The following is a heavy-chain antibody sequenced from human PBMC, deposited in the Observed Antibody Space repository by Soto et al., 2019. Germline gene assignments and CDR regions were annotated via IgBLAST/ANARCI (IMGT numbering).Heavy chain of an antibody. Sequence: GGSLRLSCAASGFGFSRNGMHWVRQAPGKGLEWVAVIWHDGSNKYYADSVKGRFTISRDNSDNTVYLQMNSLRAEDTAVYYRAKNKATRLDYYYAMDVWGQGTAVTVSS. CDR1: GFGFSRNG. CDR2: IWHDGSNK. J-gene: IGHJ6*02. D-gene: IGHD5-12*01. CDR3: AKNKATRLDYYYAMDV. V-gene: IGHV3-33*06.